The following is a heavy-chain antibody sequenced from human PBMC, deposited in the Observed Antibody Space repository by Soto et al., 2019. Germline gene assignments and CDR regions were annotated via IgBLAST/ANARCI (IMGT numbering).Heavy chain of an antibody. CDR3: ARDRGYGLLSDS. V-gene: IGHV1-18*01. CDR2: ISAYNGNT. Sequence: QVQLVQSGVEVKKPGASVKVSCKASGYTFTSYGISWVRQAPGQGLEWMGWISAYNGNTNYAQKFQGRVTMTTDTPTSTAYLALRSLRSDATAVYYCARDRGYGLLSDSWGPGPLVTVSS. CDR1: GYTFTSYG. J-gene: IGHJ4*02. D-gene: IGHD5-12*01.